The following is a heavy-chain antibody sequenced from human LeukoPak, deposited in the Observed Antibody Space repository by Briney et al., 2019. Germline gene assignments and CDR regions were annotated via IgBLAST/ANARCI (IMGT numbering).Heavy chain of an antibody. Sequence: PGESLRLSCAASGFTFTSYAMSWVRQAPGKGLEWVSVLTGDGNTYYADSVKGRFTNSRDNSRNTLYLQMNSLRAEDTAVYYCAKDLAGSSTSWPNYYYYGMDVWGQGTTVTVSS. J-gene: IGHJ6*02. CDR1: GFTFTSYA. D-gene: IGHD2-2*01. CDR2: LTGDGNT. CDR3: AKDLAGSSTSWPNYYYYGMDV. V-gene: IGHV3-23*01.